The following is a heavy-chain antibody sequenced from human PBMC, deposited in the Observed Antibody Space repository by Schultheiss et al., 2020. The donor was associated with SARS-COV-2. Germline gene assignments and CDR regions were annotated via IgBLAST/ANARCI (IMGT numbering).Heavy chain of an antibody. Sequence: GGSLRLSCSASGFTFSSYGMHWVRQAPGKGLEWVAVIWYDGSNKYYADSVKGRFTISRDNSKNTLYLQMNSLRAEDTAVYYCAREVYSLAVATLYYYYYGMDVWGQGTTITVSS. J-gene: IGHJ6*02. D-gene: IGHD6-19*01. CDR3: AREVYSLAVATLYYYYYGMDV. CDR1: GFTFSSYG. V-gene: IGHV3-33*01. CDR2: IWYDGSNK.